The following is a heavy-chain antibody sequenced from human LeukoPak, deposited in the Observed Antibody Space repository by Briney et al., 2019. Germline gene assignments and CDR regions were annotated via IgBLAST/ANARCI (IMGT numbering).Heavy chain of an antibody. J-gene: IGHJ5*02. CDR3: ARGYDSSGYYRA. D-gene: IGHD3-22*01. Sequence: SETLSLTCTVSGGSISSYYWSWSRQPPGKGLEWIGYIYYSGSTNYNPSLKSRVTISVDTSKNQFSLKLSSVTAADTAVYYCARGYDSSGYYRAWGQGTLVTVSS. V-gene: IGHV4-59*01. CDR2: IYYSGST. CDR1: GGSISSYY.